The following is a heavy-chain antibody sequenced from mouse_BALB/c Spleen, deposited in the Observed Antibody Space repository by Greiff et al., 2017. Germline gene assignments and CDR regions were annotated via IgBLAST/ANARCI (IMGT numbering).Heavy chain of an antibody. CDR2: IWSGGST. CDR3: ARDDYAAWFAY. CDR1: GFSLTSYG. J-gene: IGHJ3*01. Sequence: VMLVESGPGLVQPSQSLSITCTVSGFSLTSYGVHWVRQSPGKGLEWLGVIWSGGSTDYNAAFISRLSISKDNSKSQVFFKMNSLQANDTAIYYCARDDYAAWFAYWGQGTLVTVSA. V-gene: IGHV2-2*02. D-gene: IGHD2-4*01.